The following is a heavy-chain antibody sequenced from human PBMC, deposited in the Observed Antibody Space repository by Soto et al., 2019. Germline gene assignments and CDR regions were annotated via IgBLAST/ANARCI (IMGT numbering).Heavy chain of an antibody. J-gene: IGHJ4*02. CDR3: ARVPRITMVRGFIINPLHFDY. Sequence: ASVKVSCKXSGYTFTSYGISWVRQAPGQGLEWMGWISAYNGNTNYAQKLQGRVTMTTDTSTSTAYMELRSRRSDDTAVYYCARVPRITMVRGFIINPLHFDYWGQGTLVTVS. D-gene: IGHD3-10*01. CDR2: ISAYNGNT. V-gene: IGHV1-18*04. CDR1: GYTFTSYG.